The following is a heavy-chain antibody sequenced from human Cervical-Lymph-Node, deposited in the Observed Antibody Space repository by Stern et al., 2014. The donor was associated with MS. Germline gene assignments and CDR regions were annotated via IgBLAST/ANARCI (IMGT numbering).Heavy chain of an antibody. CDR3: AHSGTDFDL. CDR2: IYTSGST. CDR1: GGYISSGSYY. J-gene: IGHJ2*01. Sequence: VQLVESGPGLVKPSQTLSLTCTVSGGYISSGSYYWSWIRQPAGKGLEWIGRIYTSGSTNYNPSLKSRVTLSVDTSKNQISLKLSSGTAADTAVYYCAHSGTDFDLWGRGTLVTVSS. D-gene: IGHD1-26*01. V-gene: IGHV4-61*02.